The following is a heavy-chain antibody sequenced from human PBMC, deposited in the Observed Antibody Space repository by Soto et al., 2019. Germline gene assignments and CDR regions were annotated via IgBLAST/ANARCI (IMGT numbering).Heavy chain of an antibody. CDR2: IFINGDT. CDR1: SGSVSTYY. CDR3: ARSGGSYNFDS. J-gene: IGHJ4*02. V-gene: IGHV4-4*07. Sequence: SETLSLTCTVSSGSVSTYYWSWIRQPAGKGLEWIGRIFINGDTNYNPSLRSRVTMSVDTSKGQFSLNLTSVTAADTAVYFCARSGGSYNFDSWGQGILVTVSS. D-gene: IGHD1-26*01.